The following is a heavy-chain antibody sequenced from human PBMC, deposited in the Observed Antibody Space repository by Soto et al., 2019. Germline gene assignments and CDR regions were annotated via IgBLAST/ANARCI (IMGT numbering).Heavy chain of an antibody. CDR2: ISAYNGNT. V-gene: IGHV1-18*04. Sequence: GSVKVYFKASGYPFTSYGISLVRQAPGQGLEWMGWISAYNGNTNYAQKLQGRVTMTTDTSTSTAYMELRSLRSDDTAVYYCARTSIYLAVAAAIWGQGTLVTVSS. D-gene: IGHD6-25*01. J-gene: IGHJ4*02. CDR1: GYPFTSYG. CDR3: ARTSIYLAVAAAI.